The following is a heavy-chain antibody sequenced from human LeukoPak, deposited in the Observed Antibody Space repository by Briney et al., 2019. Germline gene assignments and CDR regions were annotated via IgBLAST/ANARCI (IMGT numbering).Heavy chain of an antibody. CDR3: ARDEHGDSFDY. J-gene: IGHJ4*02. Sequence: GGSLRLSCAASGFTVSSNYMSWVRQAPGKGLEWVSSISSSSSYIYYADSVKGRFTISRDNAKNSLYLQMNSLRAEDTAVYYCARDEHGDSFDYWGQGTLVTVSS. D-gene: IGHD4-17*01. CDR1: GFTVSSNY. CDR2: ISSSSSYI. V-gene: IGHV3-21*01.